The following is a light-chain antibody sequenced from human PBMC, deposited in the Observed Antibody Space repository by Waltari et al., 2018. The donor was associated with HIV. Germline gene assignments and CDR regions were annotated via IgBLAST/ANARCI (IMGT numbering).Light chain of an antibody. CDR2: EVS. V-gene: IGLV2-8*01. J-gene: IGLJ2*01. CDR3: SSYAGSNNHVV. Sequence: QSALTQPPSASGSPGQSVTISCTGTSSDVGGYNYVSWYQQHPGKAPKLMIYEVSKRPSGVPDRFSGSKSGNTASLTVSGLQAEDEVDYYCSSYAGSNNHVVFGGGTKLTVL. CDR1: SSDVGGYNY.